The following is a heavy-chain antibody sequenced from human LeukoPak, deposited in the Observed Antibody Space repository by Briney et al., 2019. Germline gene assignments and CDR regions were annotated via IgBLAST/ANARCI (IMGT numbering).Heavy chain of an antibody. D-gene: IGHD3-10*01. V-gene: IGHV4-59*01. CDR2: IYYSEST. CDR1: GGSISSYY. J-gene: IGHJ5*02. Sequence: KSSETLSLTCTVSGGSISSYYWSWIRQSPGKGLEWIGYIYYSESTHYKPSLKSRVTISVDTSKNQFSLKLSSVTAADTAVYYCARGGYYGSGNDFRFDPWGQGTLVTVSS. CDR3: ARGGYYGSGNDFRFDP.